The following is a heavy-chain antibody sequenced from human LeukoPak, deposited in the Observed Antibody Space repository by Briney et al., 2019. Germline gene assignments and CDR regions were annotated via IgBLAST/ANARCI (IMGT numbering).Heavy chain of an antibody. CDR1: GFTFSSHA. Sequence: PGRSLRLSCAASGFTFSSHAMHWVRQVPGKGLEWVAVISDDGSNKYYADSVKGRFTFSRDNSKNTLYLQMNSLRAEDTAVYYCAKDRGIAVAGLVDYWGQGTLVTVSS. D-gene: IGHD6-19*01. CDR3: AKDRGIAVAGLVDY. CDR2: ISDDGSNK. V-gene: IGHV3-30-3*01. J-gene: IGHJ4*02.